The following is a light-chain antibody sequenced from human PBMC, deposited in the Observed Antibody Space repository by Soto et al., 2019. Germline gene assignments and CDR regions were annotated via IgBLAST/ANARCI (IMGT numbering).Light chain of an antibody. CDR2: EVS. CDR1: SSDVGGYNY. Sequence: QSALTQPASVSGSPGQSITISCTGTSSDVGGYNYVSWYQQHPGKAPKLMVYEVSNRPSGVSSRFSGFKSGNTASLTISGLQTEDEADYYCSSYTRSATWVFGGGTQLTVL. J-gene: IGLJ7*01. CDR3: SSYTRSATWV. V-gene: IGLV2-14*01.